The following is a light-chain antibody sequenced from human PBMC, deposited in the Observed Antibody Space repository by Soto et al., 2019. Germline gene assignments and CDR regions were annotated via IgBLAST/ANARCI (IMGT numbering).Light chain of an antibody. CDR2: GAS. Sequence: EVVMTQSPATLSVSPGERATLSCRASQRVNSDLAWYQHRPGQAPRLLIYGASIRATGIPARFSGYGSGTDFTLIISSLQSEDFAVYYCQQYNSWPPLTFGGGTKVEI. V-gene: IGKV3-15*01. CDR1: QRVNSD. J-gene: IGKJ4*01. CDR3: QQYNSWPPLT.